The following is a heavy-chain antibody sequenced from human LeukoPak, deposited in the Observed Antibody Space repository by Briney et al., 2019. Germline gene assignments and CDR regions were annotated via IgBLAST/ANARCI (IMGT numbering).Heavy chain of an antibody. D-gene: IGHD2-2*01. J-gene: IGHJ3*02. CDR3: ATQGFCTSSACYANAFDI. CDR2: ISTDGNDR. CDR1: GFTFSHYG. Sequence: GRSLRLSCAASGFTFSHYGMHWVRQAPGKGLKWLALISTDGNDRYYADSVKGRFTISRDNSKNTLSLQIDSLRAEDTALYYCATQGFCTSSACYANAFDIWGQGTMVTVSS. V-gene: IGHV3-30*03.